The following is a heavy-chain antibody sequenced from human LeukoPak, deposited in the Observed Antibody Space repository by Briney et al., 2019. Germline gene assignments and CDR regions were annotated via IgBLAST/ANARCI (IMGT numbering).Heavy chain of an antibody. D-gene: IGHD3-22*01. CDR2: SSSSGSTI. Sequence: GGSLRLSCVASGFSFSDYYMSWVRQAPGKGLEWVSYSSSSGSTIYYTDSVKGRFTVSRDNAKNSLYLQMNSLRAEDTAVYYCARFDSSGYFDAFDIWGQGTMVTVSS. CDR1: GFSFSDYY. V-gene: IGHV3-11*04. J-gene: IGHJ3*02. CDR3: ARFDSSGYFDAFDI.